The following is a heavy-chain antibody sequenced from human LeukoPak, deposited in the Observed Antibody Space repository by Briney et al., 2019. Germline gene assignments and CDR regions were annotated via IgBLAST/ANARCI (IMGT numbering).Heavy chain of an antibody. CDR1: GFTFIDYA. CDR3: ARGGEILNGFPPDF. D-gene: IGHD3-9*01. CDR2: LSNDGGST. J-gene: IGHJ4*02. V-gene: IGHV3-64*01. Sequence: GGSLRLSCAASGFTFIDYAMHWVRQAPGKGLEYVSGLSNDGGSTFYAHSVRGRFTISRDNSNNPLFLQMGRLTTEDTAVYYCARGGEILNGFPPDFGGQGSLVTVSA.